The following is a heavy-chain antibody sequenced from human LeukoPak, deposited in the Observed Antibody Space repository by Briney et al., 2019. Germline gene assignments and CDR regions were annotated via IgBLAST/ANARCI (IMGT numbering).Heavy chain of an antibody. V-gene: IGHV1-18*01. D-gene: IGHD3-22*01. CDR2: ISAYNGNT. J-gene: IGHJ4*02. CDR1: GYTFTSYG. CDR3: AIGPGYYDSSAAFDY. Sequence: ASVKVSCKAPGYTFTSYGISWVRQAPGQGLEWMGWISAYNGNTNYAQKLQGRVTMTTDTSTSTAYMELRSLRSDDTAVYYCAIGPGYYDSSAAFDYWGQGTLVTVSS.